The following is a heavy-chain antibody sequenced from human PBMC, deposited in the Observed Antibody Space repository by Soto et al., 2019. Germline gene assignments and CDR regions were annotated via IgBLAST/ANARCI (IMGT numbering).Heavy chain of an antibody. CDR2: INTNTGNP. V-gene: IGHV7-4-1*01. CDR1: GYTFTSYA. CDR3: ARDLDRTWIQLWYYYFDY. D-gene: IGHD5-18*01. Sequence: AASVKVSCKASGYTFTSYAMNWVRQAPGQGLEWMGWINTNTGNPTYAQGFTGRFVFSLDTSVSTAYLQICSLKAEDTAVYYCARDLDRTWIQLWYYYFDYWGQGTLVTVSS. J-gene: IGHJ4*02.